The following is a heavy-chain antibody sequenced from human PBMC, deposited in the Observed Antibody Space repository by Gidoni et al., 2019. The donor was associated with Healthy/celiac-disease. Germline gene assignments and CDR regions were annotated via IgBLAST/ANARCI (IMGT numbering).Heavy chain of an antibody. CDR3: ARDSDYYGSGSYYNTSYYYGMDV. J-gene: IGHJ6*02. V-gene: IGHV4-4*07. CDR1: GGSISSYY. D-gene: IGHD3-10*01. Sequence: QVQLQESGPGLVKPSETLSLTCTVSGGSISSYYWSWIRQPAGKGLEWIGRIYTSGSTNYNPSLKSRVTMSVDTSKNQFSLKLSSVTAADTAVYYCARDSDYYGSGSYYNTSYYYGMDVWGQGTTVTVSS. CDR2: IYTSGST.